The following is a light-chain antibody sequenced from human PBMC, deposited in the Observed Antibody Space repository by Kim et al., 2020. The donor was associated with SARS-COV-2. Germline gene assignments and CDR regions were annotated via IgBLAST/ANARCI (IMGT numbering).Light chain of an antibody. CDR2: GNT. J-gene: IGLJ2*01. CDR3: QSYDSSLSGVV. CDR1: SSNIGAGYD. Sequence: QSVLKQPPSVSGAPGQRVTISCTGSSSNIGAGYDVHWYQQLPGTAPKLLIYGNTTRPSGVPDRFSGSKSGTSASLAITGLQAEDEADYYCQSYDSSLSGVVFGGGTQLTVL. V-gene: IGLV1-40*01.